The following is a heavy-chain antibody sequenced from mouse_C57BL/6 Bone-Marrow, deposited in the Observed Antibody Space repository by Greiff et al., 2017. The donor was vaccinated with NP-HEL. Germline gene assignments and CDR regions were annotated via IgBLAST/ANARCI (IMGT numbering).Heavy chain of an antibody. CDR2: IDPENGDT. Sequence: VQLKQSGAELVRPGASVKLSCTASGFNITDDYTHWVKQRPEQGLEWIGWIDPENGDTEYASKFQGKATITADTSSNTAYLQLSSLTSEDTAVYYCTTLLRYYFDYWGQGTTLTVSS. CDR1: GFNITDDY. V-gene: IGHV14-4*01. J-gene: IGHJ2*01. CDR3: TTLLRYYFDY. D-gene: IGHD1-1*01.